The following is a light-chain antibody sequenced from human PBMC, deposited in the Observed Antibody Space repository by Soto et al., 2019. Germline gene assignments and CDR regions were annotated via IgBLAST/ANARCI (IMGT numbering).Light chain of an antibody. CDR1: QSVNTN. V-gene: IGKV3-15*01. CDR3: QQYNDWPLYT. J-gene: IGKJ2*01. CDR2: GAS. Sequence: EIVMTQSPTTVSVSPGERATLSCRASQSVNTNLAWYQQKPGQAPRLLISGASTRAPSIAARFTGSGSETNFTLSIRGLQSEDFAVYYCQQYNDWPLYTFGQGTKVDIK.